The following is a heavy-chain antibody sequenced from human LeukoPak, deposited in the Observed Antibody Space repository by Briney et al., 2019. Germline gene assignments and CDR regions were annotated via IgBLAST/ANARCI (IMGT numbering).Heavy chain of an antibody. D-gene: IGHD1-1*01. J-gene: IGHJ1*01. CDR2: ISGDGGST. CDR3: ARDSLEFFQH. Sequence: PAGSLRLSCAASGFTFDNYAIHWVHQAPGMGLEWVSLISGDGGSTYYADSMKGRFTISRDNSKNSLYLQMNSLRTEDTALYYCARDSLEFFQHWGQGTLVTVSS. CDR1: GFTFDNYA. V-gene: IGHV3-43*02.